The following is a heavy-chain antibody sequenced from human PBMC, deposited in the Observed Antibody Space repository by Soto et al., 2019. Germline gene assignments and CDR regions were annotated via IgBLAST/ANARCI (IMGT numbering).Heavy chain of an antibody. V-gene: IGHV4-59*08. Sequence: SETLSLTCTVSGGSISSYYWSWIRQPPGKGLEWIGYIYYSGSTNYNPSLKSRVTISVDTSKNQFSLKLSSVTAADTAVYYCARFREYSSSWSWSWFDPWGQGTLVTVSS. CDR3: ARFREYSSSWSWSWFDP. CDR2: IYYSGST. D-gene: IGHD6-13*01. CDR1: GGSISSYY. J-gene: IGHJ5*02.